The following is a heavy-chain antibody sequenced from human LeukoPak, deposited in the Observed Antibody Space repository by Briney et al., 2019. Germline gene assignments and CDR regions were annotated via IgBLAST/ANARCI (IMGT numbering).Heavy chain of an antibody. Sequence: SETLSLTCTVSGGSISSSSYYWGWIRQPPGKGLEWIGSIYYSGSTYYNPSLKSRVTISVDTSKNQFSLKLSSVTAADTAVYYCARGLRGYSYGLGQGWAFDIWGQGTMVTVSS. CDR1: GGSISSSSYY. V-gene: IGHV4-39*07. D-gene: IGHD5-18*01. CDR2: IYYSGST. J-gene: IGHJ3*02. CDR3: ARGLRGYSYGLGQGWAFDI.